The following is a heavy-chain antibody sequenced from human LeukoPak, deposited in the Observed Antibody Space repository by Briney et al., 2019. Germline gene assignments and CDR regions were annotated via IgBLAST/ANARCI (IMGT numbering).Heavy chain of an antibody. CDR3: ARVGVDYSGNVLKYFFDY. V-gene: IGHV4-59*01. CDR1: GVSISSYY. J-gene: IGHJ4*02. Sequence: SETLSLTCTVSGVSISSYYWSWIRQAPGKGLEWIGYIHNSGITNYNPSLKSRVTISVDTSKNQFSLKLSSVTAADTAVYYCARVGVDYSGNVLKYFFDYWGQGTLVTVSS. D-gene: IGHD4-23*01. CDR2: IHNSGIT.